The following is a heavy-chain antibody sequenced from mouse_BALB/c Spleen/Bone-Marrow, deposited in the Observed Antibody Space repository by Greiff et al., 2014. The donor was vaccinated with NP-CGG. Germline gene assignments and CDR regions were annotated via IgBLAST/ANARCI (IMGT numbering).Heavy chain of an antibody. D-gene: IGHD2-4*01. J-gene: IGHJ4*01. Sequence: QVQLQQPGAELVKPGASVKLSCKASGYTFTTYWMHWVRLRPGQGFEWIGEINPSNGGTNYNEKFKRQATLTVDKSSSSAYMQLTSLTSEDSAVYYCTLEVGITTKDFYALAYWGQGTSVTVSS. CDR1: GYTFTTYW. V-gene: IGHV1S16*01. CDR3: TLEVGITTKDFYALAY. CDR2: INPSNGGT.